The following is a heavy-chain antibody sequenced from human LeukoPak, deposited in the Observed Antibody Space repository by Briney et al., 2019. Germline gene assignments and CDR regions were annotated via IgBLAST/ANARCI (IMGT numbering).Heavy chain of an antibody. Sequence: SETLSLTCTVSGGSISSYYWSWIRQPPGKGLEWMGYIHYTGSTNYNPSLKSRVTISVDTSKRQLSLMLRSVTAADTAVYYCARDIYGSGHGWFDVWGQGTLVTVSS. CDR2: IHYTGST. D-gene: IGHD3-10*01. CDR3: ARDIYGSGHGWFDV. V-gene: IGHV4-59*01. CDR1: GGSISSYY. J-gene: IGHJ5*02.